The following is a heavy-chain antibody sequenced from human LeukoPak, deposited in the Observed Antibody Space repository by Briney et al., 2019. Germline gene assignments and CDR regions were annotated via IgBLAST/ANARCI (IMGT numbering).Heavy chain of an antibody. Sequence: PSETLSLTCTVSGGPIGSDYWSWIRQPPGKGLECMGYVYHSGTAFYNPSLKSRLSIVVDTSKNEFSLELISVTAADTAVYYCARDRGIGYGSSDLDSWGQGILVTVPS. D-gene: IGHD5-18*01. CDR2: VYHSGTA. CDR1: GGPIGSDY. J-gene: IGHJ5*01. CDR3: ARDRGIGYGSSDLDS. V-gene: IGHV4-59*01.